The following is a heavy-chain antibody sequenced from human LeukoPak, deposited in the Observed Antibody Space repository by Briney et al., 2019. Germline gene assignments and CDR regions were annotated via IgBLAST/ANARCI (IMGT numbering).Heavy chain of an antibody. V-gene: IGHV4-38-2*02. D-gene: IGHD6-19*01. CDR3: ARDCSYALGDQWLANGRFFDY. J-gene: IGHJ4*02. CDR2: IYHSGST. Sequence: PSETLSLTCTVSGYSISSGYYWGWIRQPPGKGLEWIGSIYHSGSTYYNPSLKSRVTISVDTSKNQFSLKLTSVTAADTAVYYCARDCSYALGDQWLANGRFFDYWGQGTLVTVSS. CDR1: GYSISSGYY.